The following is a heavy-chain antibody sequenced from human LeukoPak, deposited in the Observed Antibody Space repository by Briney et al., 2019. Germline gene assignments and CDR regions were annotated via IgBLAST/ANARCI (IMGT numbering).Heavy chain of an antibody. D-gene: IGHD4-23*01. J-gene: IGHJ4*02. CDR2: ISSSSSYI. CDR1: GFTFSSYS. V-gene: IGHV3-21*01. Sequence: GGSLRLSCAASGFTFSSYSMNWVRQAPGKGLEWVSSISSSSSYIYYADSVKGRLTISRDNSKDTLFLQMNSLRAEDTAVYYCAREGPRGNSQFDYWGQGTLVTVSS. CDR3: AREGPRGNSQFDY.